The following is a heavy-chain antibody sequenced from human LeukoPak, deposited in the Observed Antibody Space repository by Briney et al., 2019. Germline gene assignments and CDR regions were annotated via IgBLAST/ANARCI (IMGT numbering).Heavy chain of an antibody. CDR3: AILTTVTTFDY. D-gene: IGHD4-17*01. V-gene: IGHV3-30*03. Sequence: PGGSLRLSCAASGFTFSSYGMHWVRRAPGKGLEWVAVISYDGSNKYYADSVKGRFTISRDNSKNTLYLQMNSLRAEDTAVYYCAILTTVTTFDYWGQGTLVTVSS. CDR2: ISYDGSNK. CDR1: GFTFSSYG. J-gene: IGHJ4*02.